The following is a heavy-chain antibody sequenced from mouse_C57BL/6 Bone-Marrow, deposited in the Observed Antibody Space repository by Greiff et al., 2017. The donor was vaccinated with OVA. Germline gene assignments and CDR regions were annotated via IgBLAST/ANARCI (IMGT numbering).Heavy chain of an antibody. CDR2: IYPRSGNT. D-gene: IGHD1-1*01. CDR1: GYTFTSYG. J-gene: IGHJ3*01. Sequence: QVQLQQSGAELARPGASVKLSCKASGYTFTSYGISWVKQRTGQGLEWIGEIYPRSGNTYYHEKFKGKATLTADKSSSTAYMEVRSLTSEDAAVYFCARRGVYYGSSYGFAYWGQGTLVTVSA. CDR3: ARRGVYYGSSYGFAY. V-gene: IGHV1-81*01.